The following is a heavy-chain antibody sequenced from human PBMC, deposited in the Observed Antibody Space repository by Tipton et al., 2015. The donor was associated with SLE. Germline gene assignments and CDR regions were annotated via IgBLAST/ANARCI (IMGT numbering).Heavy chain of an antibody. J-gene: IGHJ1*01. Sequence: GSLRLSCAASGFTVSSNYMSWVRQAPGKGLEWVSVIYSGGSTYYADSVKGRFTISRDNAKNSLYLQMNSLRAEDTAVYYCARVPYYYDSSGYTFQHWGQGTLVTVSS. V-gene: IGHV3-53*01. CDR1: GFTVSSNY. D-gene: IGHD3-22*01. CDR3: ARVPYYYDSSGYTFQH. CDR2: IYSGGST.